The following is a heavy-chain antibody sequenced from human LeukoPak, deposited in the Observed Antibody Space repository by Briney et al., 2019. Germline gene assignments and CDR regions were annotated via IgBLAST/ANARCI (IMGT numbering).Heavy chain of an antibody. CDR3: ARDAPSSGYYPY. V-gene: IGHV3-74*01. D-gene: IGHD3-22*01. CDR1: GFTFSSYW. CDR2: INSDGSST. J-gene: IGHJ4*02. Sequence: GGSLRLSCTASGFTFSSYWMHWVRQAPGKGLVWVSRINSDGSSTSYADSVKGRFTISRHNAKNTLCLQMNSLRAEDTAVYYCARDAPSSGYYPYWGQGTLVTVSS.